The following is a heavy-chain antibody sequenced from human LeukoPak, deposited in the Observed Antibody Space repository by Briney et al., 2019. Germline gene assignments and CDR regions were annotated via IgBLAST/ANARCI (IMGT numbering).Heavy chain of an antibody. V-gene: IGHV1-69*06. CDR1: GYTFTGYY. Sequence: SVKVSCKASGYTFTGYYMHWVRQAPGQGLEWMGGIIPIFGTANYAQKFQGRVTITADKSTSTAYMELSSLRSEDTAVYYCARNRPRITMIVVVNDAFDIWGQGTMVTVSS. CDR3: ARNRPRITMIVVVNDAFDI. D-gene: IGHD3-22*01. J-gene: IGHJ3*02. CDR2: IIPIFGTA.